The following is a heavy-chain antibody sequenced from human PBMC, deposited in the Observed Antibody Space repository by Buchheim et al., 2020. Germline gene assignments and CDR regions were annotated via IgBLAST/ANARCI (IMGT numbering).Heavy chain of an antibody. CDR1: GFTFSSYA. D-gene: IGHD5-24*01. CDR3: AKDYRVEMATMGAIDY. CDR2: ISGSGGST. V-gene: IGHV3-23*01. J-gene: IGHJ4*02. Sequence: EVQLLESGGGLVQPGGSLRLSCAASGFTFSSYAMSWVRQAPGKGLEWVSAISGSGGSTYYAESVKGRFTISRDNAKNTPYLQMNSLRAEDTAVYYCAKDYRVEMATMGAIDYWGQGTL.